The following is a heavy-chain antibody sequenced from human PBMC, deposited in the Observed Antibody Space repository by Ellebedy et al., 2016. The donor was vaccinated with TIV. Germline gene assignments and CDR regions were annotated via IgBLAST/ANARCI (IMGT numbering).Heavy chain of an antibody. J-gene: IGHJ6*02. D-gene: IGHD3-3*01. CDR3: AKDRASFTIFGVVMPSPDV. CDR1: GFSFDIYS. Sequence: GESLKISCEASGFSFDIYSMHWVRQAPGKGLEWVAVITYDGSNQHYADSVKGRFTISRDNSKNTLYLQMNSLRAEDTAVYYCAKDRASFTIFGVVMPSPDVWGQGTTVTVSS. V-gene: IGHV3-30*18. CDR2: ITYDGSNQ.